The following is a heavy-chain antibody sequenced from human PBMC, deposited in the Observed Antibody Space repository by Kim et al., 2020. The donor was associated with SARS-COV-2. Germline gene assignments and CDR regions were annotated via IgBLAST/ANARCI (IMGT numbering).Heavy chain of an antibody. CDR3: ARDLASGGYGMDV. Sequence: GGSLRLSCAASGFTFSSYGMHWVRQAPGKGLEWVAVIWYDGSNKYYADSVKGRFTISRDNSKNTRYLQMNSLRAEDTAVYYCARDLASGGYGMDVWGQGTTVTVSS. J-gene: IGHJ6*02. CDR2: IWYDGSNK. V-gene: IGHV3-33*01. CDR1: GFTFSSYG.